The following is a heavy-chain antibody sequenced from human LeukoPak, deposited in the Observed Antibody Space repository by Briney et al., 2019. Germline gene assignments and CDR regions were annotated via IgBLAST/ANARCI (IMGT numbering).Heavy chain of an antibody. Sequence: PSETLSLTCTVSGGSTSSYYWSWIRQPAGKGLEWIGRIYTSGSTNYNPSLKSRVTMSVDTSKNQFSLKLSSVTAADTAVYYCASDSLPGYSSSSNDYWGQGTLVTVSS. D-gene: IGHD6-13*01. V-gene: IGHV4-4*07. J-gene: IGHJ4*02. CDR1: GGSTSSYY. CDR2: IYTSGST. CDR3: ASDSLPGYSSSSNDY.